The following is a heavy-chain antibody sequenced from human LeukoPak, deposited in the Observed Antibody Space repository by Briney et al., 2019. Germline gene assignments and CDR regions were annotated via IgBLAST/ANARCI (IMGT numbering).Heavy chain of an antibody. CDR1: GFIFSNVW. CDR3: TTDTSSWTTYDC. D-gene: IGHD6-13*01. Sequence: PGGSLRLSCAASGFIFSNVWTSWVRQAPGKGLEWVGRIKSEADGATTDYSTPVRGRFTISRDDSKSILYLQMNSLKTEDTAVYYCTTDTSSWTTYDCWGQGTLVTVSS. CDR2: IKSEADGATT. J-gene: IGHJ4*02. V-gene: IGHV3-15*01.